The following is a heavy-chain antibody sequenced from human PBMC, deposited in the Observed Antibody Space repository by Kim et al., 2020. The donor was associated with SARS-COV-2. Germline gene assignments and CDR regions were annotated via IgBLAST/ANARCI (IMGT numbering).Heavy chain of an antibody. J-gene: IGHJ4*02. D-gene: IGHD3-22*01. CDR3: ARHANYYDSSGPFSY. CDR1: GYTFTSYG. V-gene: IGHV1-18*01. Sequence: ASVKVSCKASGYTFTSYGISWLRQAPGQGLEWMGWISAYNGNTNYAQKLQGRVTMTTDTSTSTAYMELRSLRSDDTAVYYCARHANYYDSSGPFSYWGQGTLVTVSS. CDR2: ISAYNGNT.